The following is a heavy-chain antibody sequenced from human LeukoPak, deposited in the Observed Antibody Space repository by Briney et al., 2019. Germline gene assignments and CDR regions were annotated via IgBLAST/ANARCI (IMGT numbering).Heavy chain of an antibody. CDR1: GYTFTSYD. D-gene: IGHD3-22*01. CDR3: ARDSRYYDSSGYSQPDAFDI. CDR2: INPSGGST. V-gene: IGHV1-46*01. J-gene: IGHJ3*02. Sequence: ASVKVSCKASGYTFTSYDINWVRQAPGQGLEWMGIINPSGGSTSYAQKFQGRVTMTRDTSTSTVYMELSSLRSEDTAVYYCARDSRYYDSSGYSQPDAFDIWGQGTMVTVSS.